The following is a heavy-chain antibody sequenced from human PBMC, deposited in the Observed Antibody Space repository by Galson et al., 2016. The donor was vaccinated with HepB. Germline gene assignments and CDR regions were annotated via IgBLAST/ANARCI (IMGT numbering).Heavy chain of an antibody. CDR3: AKPMYYDHLWGSYRLGLPRGGDY. D-gene: IGHD3-16*02. CDR1: GFTFSGYA. Sequence: SLRLSCAASGFTFSGYAMHWVRQAPGKGLEWVAVISYAGSNKYYADSVKGRFTISRDNSKNTLYLQIHSLRAEDTAVYYCAKPMYYDHLWGSYRLGLPRGGDYWGQGTLVTVSS. J-gene: IGHJ4*02. CDR2: ISYAGSNK. V-gene: IGHV3-30*18.